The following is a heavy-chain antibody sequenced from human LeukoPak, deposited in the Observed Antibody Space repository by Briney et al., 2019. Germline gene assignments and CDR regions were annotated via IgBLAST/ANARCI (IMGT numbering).Heavy chain of an antibody. Sequence: PSETLSLTCAVYGGSFSGYYWSWIRQPPGKGLEWIGEINHSGSTNYNPSLKSRVTISVDTSKNQFSLQLNSVTPEDTAVYYCARGLIVFDYWGQGTLVTVSS. D-gene: IGHD2-8*01. J-gene: IGHJ4*02. CDR3: ARGLIVFDY. V-gene: IGHV4-34*01. CDR2: INHSGST. CDR1: GGSFSGYY.